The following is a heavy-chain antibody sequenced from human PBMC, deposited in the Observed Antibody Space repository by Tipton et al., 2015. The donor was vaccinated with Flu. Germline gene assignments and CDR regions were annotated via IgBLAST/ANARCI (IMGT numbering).Heavy chain of an antibody. Sequence: QSGPEVKKPGASVKVSCKASGYTFTSYYMYWVRQAPGQGLEWMGIINPSGGSTSYAQKFQGRVTMTRDTSTSTVYMELSSLRSEDTAVYYCARDVYYDSRGYLRTGFNYWGQGTLVTVSS. CDR2: INPSGGST. J-gene: IGHJ4*02. V-gene: IGHV1-46*01. D-gene: IGHD3-22*01. CDR3: ARDVYYDSRGYLRTGFNY. CDR1: GYTFTSYY.